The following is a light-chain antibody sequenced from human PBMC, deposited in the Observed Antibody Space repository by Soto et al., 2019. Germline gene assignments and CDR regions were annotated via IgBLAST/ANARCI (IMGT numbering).Light chain of an antibody. CDR2: GVS. V-gene: IGKV3-20*01. J-gene: IGKJ1*01. CDR1: QTVTSGY. Sequence: EIVLTQSPDTLSLSPGERATLSCRASQTVTSGYLAWYQQKPGQAPRLLIYGVSTGATGIPDMFSGSGSGTDFTLTISRLEPEDFAVYFCQVYGTSSKTFGQGTRVEFK. CDR3: QVYGTSSKT.